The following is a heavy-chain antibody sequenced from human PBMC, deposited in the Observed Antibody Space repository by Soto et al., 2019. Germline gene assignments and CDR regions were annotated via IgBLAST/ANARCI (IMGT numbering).Heavy chain of an antibody. V-gene: IGHV3-15*07. CDR2: IKSKSDSELA. CDR1: GFSFNNAW. CDR3: ALITSDY. J-gene: IGHJ4*02. Sequence: EVQLVESGGGLVQPGGSLRLSCGASGFSFNNAWLNWVRQAPGKGLEWVGRIKSKSDSELAEYAAPVKDRFTISRDDSKNTVFLQMNSLKTEDTAVYYCALITSDYWGQGTLVTVSS.